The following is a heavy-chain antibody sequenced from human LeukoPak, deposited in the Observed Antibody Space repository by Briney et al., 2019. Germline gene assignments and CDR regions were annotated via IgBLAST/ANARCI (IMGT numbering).Heavy chain of an antibody. CDR1: GGSFSGYY. Sequence: PSETLSLTCAVYGGSFSGYYWSWIRQPPGKGLEWIGEINHSGSTNYNPSLKSRVTISVDTSKNQFSLKLSSVTAADTAVYYCARLQGSGSPPFDYWGQGTPVSVSS. J-gene: IGHJ4*02. CDR3: ARLQGSGSPPFDY. CDR2: INHSGST. V-gene: IGHV4-34*01. D-gene: IGHD3-10*01.